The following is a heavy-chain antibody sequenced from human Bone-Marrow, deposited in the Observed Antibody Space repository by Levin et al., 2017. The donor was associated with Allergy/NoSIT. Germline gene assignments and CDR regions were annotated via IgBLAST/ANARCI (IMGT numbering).Heavy chain of an antibody. CDR1: GYSFTTFW. CDR2: IYPGDSDT. Sequence: PGESLKISCKGSGYSFTTFWIGWVRQMPGKGLEWMGIIYPGDSDTRYSPSFQGQVTFSADKSISTAYLQWSSLKASDTAMYYCARLQAPFGTKDAMDVWGQGTTVIVSS. V-gene: IGHV5-51*01. D-gene: IGHD3-10*01. J-gene: IGHJ6*02. CDR3: ARLQAPFGTKDAMDV.